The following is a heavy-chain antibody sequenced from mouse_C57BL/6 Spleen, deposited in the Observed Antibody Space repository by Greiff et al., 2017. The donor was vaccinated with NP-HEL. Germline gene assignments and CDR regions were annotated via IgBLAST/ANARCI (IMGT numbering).Heavy chain of an antibody. V-gene: IGHV14-2*01. CDR3: ARGDYDGTRYYYAMDY. J-gene: IGHJ4*01. CDR2: IDPEDGAN. D-gene: IGHD2-4*01. Sequence: EVQLQQSGAELVKPGASVKLSCTASGFTITDYYMHWVKQRTEQGLEWIGRIDPEDGANKYVPKFQGKATITAVTSYNTGYLQLSSLTSEDTAVYYCARGDYDGTRYYYAMDYWGQGTSVTVSS. CDR1: GFTITDYY.